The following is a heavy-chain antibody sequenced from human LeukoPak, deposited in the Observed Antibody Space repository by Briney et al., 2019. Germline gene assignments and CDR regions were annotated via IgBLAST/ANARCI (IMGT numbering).Heavy chain of an antibody. D-gene: IGHD3-3*01. CDR1: GGTFSSYA. CDR3: ATGWGFLESNYYYYYMDV. J-gene: IGHJ6*03. V-gene: IGHV1-69*05. CDR2: IIPIFGTA. Sequence: SVKVSCKASGGTFSSYAISWVRQAPGQGLEWMGGIIPIFGTANYAQKFQGRVTITTDESTSTAYMELSSLRSEDTAVYYCATGWGFLESNYYYYYMDVWGKGTTVTVSS.